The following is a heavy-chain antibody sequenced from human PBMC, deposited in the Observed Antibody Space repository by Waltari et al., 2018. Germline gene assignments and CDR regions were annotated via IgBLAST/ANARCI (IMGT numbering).Heavy chain of an antibody. CDR1: GFRFSSFW. J-gene: IGHJ4*02. CDR2: IHTEWVGT. Sequence: EVQLVESGGDLVQPGGSLRLSCAASGFRFSSFWMPWVRQAPGKGPVWGSSIHTEWVGTRYADSVEGRFTISRDNTKNTLYLQMNSLRVEDTAVYYCARGGHVDWLPPDYWGQGTLVTVSS. V-gene: IGHV3-74*01. D-gene: IGHD3-9*01. CDR3: ARGGHVDWLPPDY.